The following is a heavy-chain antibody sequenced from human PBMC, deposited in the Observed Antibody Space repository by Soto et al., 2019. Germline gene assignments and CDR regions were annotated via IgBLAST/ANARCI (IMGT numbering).Heavy chain of an antibody. J-gene: IGHJ4*02. D-gene: IGHD5-12*01. CDR3: ARGRWLQQHSVDY. V-gene: IGHV4-59*01. CDR1: GGSISSYY. Sequence: SETLSLTCTVSGGSISSYYWSWIRQPPGKGLEWIGYIYYSGSTNYNPSLKSRVTISVDTSKNQFSLKLSSVTAADTAVYYSARGRWLQQHSVDYWGQGTLVTVSS. CDR2: IYYSGST.